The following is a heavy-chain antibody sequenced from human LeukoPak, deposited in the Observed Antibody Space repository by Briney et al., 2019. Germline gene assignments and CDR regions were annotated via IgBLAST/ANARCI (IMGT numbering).Heavy chain of an antibody. V-gene: IGHV4-61*02. CDR2: IYTSGTT. Sequence: NPSETLSLTCTASGVSISSGSISSYYWGWVRQPAGKGLEWIGRIYTSGTTNYNPSLKSRVTISVDTSKHQFSLKLNSVTAADTAVYYCARGAPSDYWGQGTLVTVSS. J-gene: IGHJ4*02. CDR3: ARGAPSDY. CDR1: GVSISSGSISSYY.